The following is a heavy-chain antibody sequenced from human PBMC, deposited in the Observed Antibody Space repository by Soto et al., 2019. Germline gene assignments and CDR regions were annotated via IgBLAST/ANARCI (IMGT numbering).Heavy chain of an antibody. Sequence: GGSLRLSCAASGFTFSSYGMHWVRQAPGKGLEWVAVIWYDGSNKYYADSVKGRFTISRDNSKNTLYLQMNSLRAEDTAVYYCAREAADWNYDSWGQGTLVTVSS. V-gene: IGHV3-30*19. J-gene: IGHJ5*02. CDR3: AREAADWNYDS. CDR1: GFTFSSYG. D-gene: IGHD1-7*01. CDR2: IWYDGSNK.